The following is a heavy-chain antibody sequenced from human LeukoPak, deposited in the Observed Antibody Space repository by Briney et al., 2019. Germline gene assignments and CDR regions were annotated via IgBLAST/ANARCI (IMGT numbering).Heavy chain of an antibody. D-gene: IGHD3-10*01. CDR1: GFTFSSYS. Sequence: PGGSLRLSCAASGFTFSSYSMNWVRQAPGKGLEWVSSISSSSSYIYYADSVKGRFTISRDNAKNSLYLQMNSLRAEDTAVYYCARNGVWFGEPFDYWGQRTLVTVSS. CDR3: ARNGVWFGEPFDY. CDR2: ISSSSSYI. V-gene: IGHV3-21*01. J-gene: IGHJ4*02.